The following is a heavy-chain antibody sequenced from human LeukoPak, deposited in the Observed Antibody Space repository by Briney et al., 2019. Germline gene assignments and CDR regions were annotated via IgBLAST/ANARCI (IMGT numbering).Heavy chain of an antibody. J-gene: IGHJ4*02. D-gene: IGHD4-17*01. CDR3: ARQGRDGDYFDY. Sequence: PSETLSLTCTVSGGSISSSSYYWGGIRQPPGKGLEWIGSIHYSGSTYYNPSLKSRVTISVDTSKTQFSLKLSSVTAADTAVYYCARQGRDGDYFDYWGQGTLVTVSS. V-gene: IGHV4-39*01. CDR1: GGSISSSSYY. CDR2: IHYSGST.